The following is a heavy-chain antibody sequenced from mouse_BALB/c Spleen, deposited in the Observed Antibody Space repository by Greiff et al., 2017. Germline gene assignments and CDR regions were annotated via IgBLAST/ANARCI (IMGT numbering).Heavy chain of an antibody. CDR2: IDTSDSYT. Sequence: QVQLQQPGAELVMPGASVKMSCKASGYTFTDYWMHWVKQRPGQGLEWIGAIDTSDSYTSYNQKFKGKATLTVDESSSTAYMQLSSLTSEDSAVYYCARGRWLSAMDYWGQGTSVTVSS. D-gene: IGHD2-3*01. CDR1: GYTFTDYW. V-gene: IGHV1-69*01. CDR3: ARGRWLSAMDY. J-gene: IGHJ4*01.